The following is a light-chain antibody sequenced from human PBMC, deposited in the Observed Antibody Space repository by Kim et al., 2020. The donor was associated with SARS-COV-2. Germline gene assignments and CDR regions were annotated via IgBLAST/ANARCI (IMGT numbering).Light chain of an antibody. CDR2: AAS. J-gene: IGKJ4*01. CDR1: QDVRSW. CDR3: QQANSFPFT. Sequence: ASLGDRVTITCRASQDVRSWVAWYQQKPGKAPKLLIYAASVVQGGVPSRFSGSGSGTDFTLTISSLQPEDFAVYYCQQANSFPFTFGGGTKVDIK. V-gene: IGKV1-12*01.